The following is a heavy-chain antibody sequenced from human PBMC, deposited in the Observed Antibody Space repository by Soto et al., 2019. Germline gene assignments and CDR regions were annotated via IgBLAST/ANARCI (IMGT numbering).Heavy chain of an antibody. Sequence: GGSLRLSCAASGFTFSSYGMHWVRQAPGKGLEWVAVISYDGSNKYYADSVKGRFTISRDNSKNTLYLQMNSLRAEDTAVYYCAKALWFGEFDYWGQGTLVTVSS. J-gene: IGHJ4*02. CDR3: AKALWFGEFDY. CDR2: ISYDGSNK. D-gene: IGHD3-10*01. V-gene: IGHV3-30*18. CDR1: GFTFSSYG.